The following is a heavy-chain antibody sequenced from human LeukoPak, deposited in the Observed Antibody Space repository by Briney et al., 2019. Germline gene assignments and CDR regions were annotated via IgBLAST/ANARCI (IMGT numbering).Heavy chain of an antibody. D-gene: IGHD3-10*01. J-gene: IGHJ4*02. V-gene: IGHV3-23*01. CDR1: GFTFSDYY. Sequence: GGSLRLSCAASGFTFSDYYMSWVRQAPGKGLEWVSAISGSGGSTYYADSVKGRFTISRDNSKNTLYLQMNSLRAEDTAVYYCAKASWFGELVPFDYWGQGTLVTVSS. CDR2: ISGSGGST. CDR3: AKASWFGELVPFDY.